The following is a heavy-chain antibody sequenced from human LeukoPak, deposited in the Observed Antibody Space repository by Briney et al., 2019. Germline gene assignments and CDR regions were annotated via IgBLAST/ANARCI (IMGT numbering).Heavy chain of an antibody. D-gene: IGHD6-19*01. CDR1: GYTFTSYG. CDR2: ISAYNGNT. CDR3: ATDHIIAVAGTEYNWFDP. J-gene: IGHJ5*02. V-gene: IGHV1-18*01. Sequence: GASVKVSCKASGYTFTSYGITWVRQAPGQGLEWLGWISAYNGNTNYAQKLQGRVTMTTDTSTSTAYMEPRSLRSDDTAVYYCATDHIIAVAGTEYNWFDPWGQGTLVTVSS.